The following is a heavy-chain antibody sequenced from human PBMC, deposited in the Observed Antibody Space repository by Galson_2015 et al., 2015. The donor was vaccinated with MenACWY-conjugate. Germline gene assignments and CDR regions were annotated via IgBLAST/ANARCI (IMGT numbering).Heavy chain of an antibody. Sequence: SVKVSCKASGYTFTSYAIHWVRQAPGQRFEWIGWINAGNGDTRYSQKLQGRVTINRDTSATTAYMELSSLRSEDTAVYYCARDRVAIPDRIYNNLAWLDPWGQGTLVIVSS. CDR2: INAGNGDT. CDR3: ARDRVAIPDRIYNNLAWLDP. V-gene: IGHV1-3*01. CDR1: GYTFTSYA. D-gene: IGHD3-10*01. J-gene: IGHJ5*02.